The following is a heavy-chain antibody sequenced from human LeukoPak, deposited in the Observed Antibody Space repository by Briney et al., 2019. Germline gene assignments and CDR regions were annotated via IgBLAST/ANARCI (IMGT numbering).Heavy chain of an antibody. CDR1: GFTFTSYA. J-gene: IGHJ4*02. CDR2: ISGSGGST. V-gene: IGHV3-23*01. CDR3: AKVATGYYYGSGSYYRY. Sequence: QPVGTLRLSCAASGFTFTSYAMSCGRDAPRKRLEWVSAISGSGGSTYYADSVKGRFTISRDNSQNTLYLQMNSLRAEDTAVYYCAKVATGYYYGSGSYYRYWGQGTLVTVSS. D-gene: IGHD3-10*01.